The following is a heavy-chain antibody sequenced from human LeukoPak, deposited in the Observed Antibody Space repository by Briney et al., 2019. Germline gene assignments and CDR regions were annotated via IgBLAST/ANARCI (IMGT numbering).Heavy chain of an antibody. CDR1: GFTFSSYT. V-gene: IGHV3-21*01. CDR3: ASRHDLID. D-gene: IGHD2-21*01. J-gene: IGHJ4*02. CDR2: ISSSSNYI. Sequence: GGALRLSCAASGFTFSSYTMNWGRQAPGKGLEWGSSISSSSNYIYYADSLEGRFTISRDNARNSLYLQMNSLRAEDTAVYYCASRHDLIDWGQGTLVTVSS.